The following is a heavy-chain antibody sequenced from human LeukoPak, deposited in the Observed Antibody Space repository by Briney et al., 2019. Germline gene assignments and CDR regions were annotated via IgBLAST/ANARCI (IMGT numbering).Heavy chain of an antibody. CDR2: IRLDGSNT. CDR1: GFTFSSYW. J-gene: IGHJ4*02. CDR3: SKDINSYCRGDCSDY. D-gene: IGHD2-15*01. V-gene: IGHV3-30*02. Sequence: GGSLRLSCAASGFTFSSYWMHWVRQAPGRGLEWVAFIRLDGSNTYYADSVKGRFTISRDNSKNTVDLQMNSLRTEDTAIYYCSKDINSYCRGDCSDYWGQGTLVIVSS.